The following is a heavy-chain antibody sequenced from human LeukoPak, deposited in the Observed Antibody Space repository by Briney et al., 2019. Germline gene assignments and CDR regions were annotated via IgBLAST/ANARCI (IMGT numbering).Heavy chain of an antibody. V-gene: IGHV3-7*03. D-gene: IGHD2/OR15-2a*01. CDR2: IRGDGSLH. CDR3: AKPYFDDSTYYNWFDP. CDR1: GFSFGNYW. J-gene: IGHJ5*02. Sequence: GGSLRLSCTASGFSFGNYWMTWLRQAPGKGLEWVANIRGDGSLHHHLDSVTGRFTISRDNAENSLYLQMNSLRAEDTALYYCAKPYFDDSTYYNWFDPWGPGTLVTVSS.